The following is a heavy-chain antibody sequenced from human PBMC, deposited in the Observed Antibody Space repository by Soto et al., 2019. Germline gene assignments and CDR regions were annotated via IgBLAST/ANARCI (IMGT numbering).Heavy chain of an antibody. CDR1: GFSLSASGVG. CDR3: AHHDIGDTFDF. Sequence: QITLKESGPTLVKPTQTLTLTCAFSGFSLSASGVGVGWIRQPPGKALEWLALIYWDDDMRYSPSLKSRLAITKDTSKNQVVLTVTNMDPVDTATYYFAHHDIGDTFDFWGQGTLVTVSS. J-gene: IGHJ4*02. D-gene: IGHD2-21*02. V-gene: IGHV2-5*02. CDR2: IYWDDDM.